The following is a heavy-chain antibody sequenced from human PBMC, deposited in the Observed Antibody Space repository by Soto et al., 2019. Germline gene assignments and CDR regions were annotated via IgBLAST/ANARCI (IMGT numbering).Heavy chain of an antibody. D-gene: IGHD2-2*01. CDR1: GYALTSYG. V-gene: IGHV1-18*01. CDR3: ARPQLPDSFYHGMDV. Sequence: ASVKVSCKASGYALTSYGISWVRQAPGQGLEWMGWISPYNANRNYAQKVQGRVTMTTDTSTSTAYMELRSLRSDDTAVYYCARPQLPDSFYHGMDVWGQGTTVTVSS. CDR2: ISPYNANR. J-gene: IGHJ6*02.